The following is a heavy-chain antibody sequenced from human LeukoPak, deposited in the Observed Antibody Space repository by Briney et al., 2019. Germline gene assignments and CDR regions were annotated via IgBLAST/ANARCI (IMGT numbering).Heavy chain of an antibody. V-gene: IGHV1-69*05. D-gene: IGHD4-17*01. Sequence: SVKVSCKTSGGTFNNSAISWVRQAPGQGLEWLGGIMPLFGTAGYAQKFQGRVTITKDESTRTVYLELTSLTSDDSAVYYCARDVHGDYGSGWFDPWGQGTLVSVSS. CDR2: IMPLFGTA. J-gene: IGHJ5*02. CDR3: ARDVHGDYGSGWFDP. CDR1: GGTFNNSA.